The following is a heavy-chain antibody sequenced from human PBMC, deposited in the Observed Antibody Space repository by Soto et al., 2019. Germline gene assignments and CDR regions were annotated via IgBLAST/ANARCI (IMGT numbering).Heavy chain of an antibody. CDR1: GFTFSSYS. J-gene: IGHJ4*02. CDR2: ISSSSSTI. D-gene: IGHD2-21*01. Sequence: GGSLRLSCAASGFTFSSYSMNWVRQAPGTGLEWVSYISSSSSTIYYADSVKGRFTISRDNAKNSLYLQMNSLRDEDTALYYCARDGPSGDQGGDYWDQGTLVTVSS. CDR3: ARDGPSGDQGGDY. V-gene: IGHV3-48*02.